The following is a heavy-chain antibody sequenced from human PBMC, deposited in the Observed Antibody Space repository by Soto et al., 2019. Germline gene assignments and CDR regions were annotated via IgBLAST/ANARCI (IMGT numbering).Heavy chain of an antibody. V-gene: IGHV3-48*04. D-gene: IGHD6-6*01. CDR1: GFTFSSYS. CDR2: ISSSSSTI. CDR3: ARDERCSRIAARLNDY. J-gene: IGHJ4*02. Sequence: GGSLRLSCAASGFTFSSYSMIWVRQAPGKGLEWDSYISSSSSTIYYADSVKGRFTISRDNAKNSLYLQMNSLRAEDTAVYYCARDERCSRIAARLNDYWGQGTLVTVSS.